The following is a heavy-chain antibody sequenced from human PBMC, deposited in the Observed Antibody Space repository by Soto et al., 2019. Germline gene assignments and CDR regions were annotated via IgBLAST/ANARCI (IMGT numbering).Heavy chain of an antibody. Sequence: QVQLQESGPGLVKPSQTLSLTCTVSGGSISSGGYYWSWIRQHPGKGLEWIGYIYYSGSTYYNPSLKSRVTISVETSKNQCSLKLSSVTAADTAVYYCARGAMVRGAERYFDYWGQGTLVTVSS. CDR1: GGSISSGGYY. D-gene: IGHD3-10*01. CDR3: ARGAMVRGAERYFDY. CDR2: IYYSGST. V-gene: IGHV4-31*03. J-gene: IGHJ4*02.